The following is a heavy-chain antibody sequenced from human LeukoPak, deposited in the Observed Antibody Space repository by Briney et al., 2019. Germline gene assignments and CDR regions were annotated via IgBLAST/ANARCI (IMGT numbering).Heavy chain of an antibody. CDR3: ARVVAGLWFGELFFDL. J-gene: IGHJ4*02. CDR1: GFTVSSNY. V-gene: IGHV3-66*01. CDR2: ISSGVST. Sequence: PGGSLRLSCAASGFTVSSNYMSWVPQAPGKGLEWGSVISSGVSTYYADYVKGRFTISRDNSKNTLYLQMNSLRAEGTAVYYCARVVAGLWFGELFFDLWGRGPRVTVSS. D-gene: IGHD3-10*01.